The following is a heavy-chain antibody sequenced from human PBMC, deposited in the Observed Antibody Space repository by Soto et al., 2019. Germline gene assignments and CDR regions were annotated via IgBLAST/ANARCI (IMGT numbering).Heavy chain of an antibody. Sequence: GGSLRLSCAASGFTFSSYWMSWVRQAPGKGLEWVANIKQDGSEKYYVDSVKGRFTISRDNAKNSLYLQMNSLRAEDTAVYYCARGSYYDFWSGYANYYYGMDVWGQGTTVTVSS. V-gene: IGHV3-7*04. CDR1: GFTFSSYW. D-gene: IGHD3-3*01. CDR3: ARGSYYDFWSGYANYYYGMDV. CDR2: IKQDGSEK. J-gene: IGHJ6*02.